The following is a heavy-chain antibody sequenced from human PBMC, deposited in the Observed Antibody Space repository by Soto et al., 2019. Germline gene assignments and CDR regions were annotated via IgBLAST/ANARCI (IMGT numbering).Heavy chain of an antibody. CDR1: GFTFSSYW. CDR3: ARDPGNITMVRGVLWGNWFDP. J-gene: IGHJ5*02. CDR2: IKQDGSEK. D-gene: IGHD3-10*01. V-gene: IGHV3-7*01. Sequence: AGGSLRLSCAASGFTFSSYWMSWVRQAPGKGLEWVANIKQDGSEKYYVDSVKGRFTISRDNAKNSLYLQMNSLRAEDTAVYYCARDPGNITMVRGVLWGNWFDPWGQGTLVTVSS.